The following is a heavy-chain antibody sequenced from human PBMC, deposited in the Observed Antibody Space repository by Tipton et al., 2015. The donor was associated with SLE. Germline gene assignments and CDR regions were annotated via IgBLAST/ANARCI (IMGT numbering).Heavy chain of an antibody. CDR2: ITSSSRYT. V-gene: IGHV3-11*06. Sequence: SLRLSCVASGFSFSDSYMSWIRQAPGKGLEWVSYITSSSRYTDYADSVKGRFTISRDNARNSLYLQMNSLRAEDTAVYYCARSTYMDVWGKGTTVTVSS. CDR1: GFSFSDSY. J-gene: IGHJ6*03. CDR3: ARSTYMDV.